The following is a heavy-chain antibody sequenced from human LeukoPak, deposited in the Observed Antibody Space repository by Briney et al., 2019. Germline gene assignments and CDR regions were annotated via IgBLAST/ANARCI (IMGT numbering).Heavy chain of an antibody. J-gene: IGHJ4*02. CDR3: AGEIAMHVH. Sequence: GASVKVSCKASEYTFSNNDLHWVRQAPGQGLEWLGLINPSGGSTIYAQKFQGRVTMTRDTSTSTVYMEWSSLRSDDSAVYYCAGEIAMHVHWRQGTLVTVPP. CDR2: INPSGGST. D-gene: IGHD3-22*01. V-gene: IGHV1-46*01. CDR1: EYTFSNND.